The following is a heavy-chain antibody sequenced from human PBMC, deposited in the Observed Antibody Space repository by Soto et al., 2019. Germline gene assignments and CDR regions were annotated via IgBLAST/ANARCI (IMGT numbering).Heavy chain of an antibody. CDR2: IANGDNHI. CDR1: GFTFSDYS. CDR3: ARENGHCTGDGCTRGAFDI. V-gene: IGHV3-21*01. J-gene: IGHJ3*02. D-gene: IGHD2-8*02. Sequence: EVQLVESGGGLVKPGGSPRLSCAASGFTFSDYSILWVRQAPGKGLEWLSFIANGDNHIFYSDSVKGRFTISRDNAKNSVYLQMNNLRADDTAVYYCARENGHCTGDGCTRGAFDIWGQGTMVTVSS.